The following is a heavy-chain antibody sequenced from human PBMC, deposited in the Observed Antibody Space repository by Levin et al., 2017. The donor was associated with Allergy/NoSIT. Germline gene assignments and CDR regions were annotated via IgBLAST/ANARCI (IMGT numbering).Heavy chain of an antibody. V-gene: IGHV1-18*01. J-gene: IGHJ6*02. CDR1: GYSFTNYG. Sequence: PVASVKVSCKASGYSFTNYGISWVRQAPGQGLEWMGWISAYNGDRNYAQNLQGRVTMTTDTSTSTAYMELRSLRSDDTAVYYCAREDAISSEQLAYYGMDVWGQGTTVTVAS. CDR3: AREDAISSEQLAYYGMDV. D-gene: IGHD6-6*01. CDR2: ISAYNGDR.